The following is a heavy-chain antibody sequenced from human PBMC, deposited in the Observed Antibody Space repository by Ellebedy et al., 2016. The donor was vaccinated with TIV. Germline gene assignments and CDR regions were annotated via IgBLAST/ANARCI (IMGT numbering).Heavy chain of an antibody. CDR1: GFTFSAYG. CDR2: IWYHGSNK. V-gene: IGHV3-33*01. CDR3: ARSRDQVNWNDVCHYYGMDV. D-gene: IGHD1-1*01. Sequence: GGSLRLSXAASGFTFSAYGMHWVRQAPGKGLEWVALIWYHGSNKYYADSVKGRFTISRDNSKNTLYLQMNSLRAEDTAVYYCARSRDQVNWNDVCHYYGMDVWGQGTTVTVSS. J-gene: IGHJ6*02.